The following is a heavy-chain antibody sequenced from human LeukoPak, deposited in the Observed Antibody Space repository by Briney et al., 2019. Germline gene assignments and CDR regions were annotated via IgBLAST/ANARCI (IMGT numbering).Heavy chain of an antibody. CDR2: IIPILGIA. J-gene: IGHJ4*02. CDR1: GGTFSSYA. CDR3: ATYIQRSPFDY. D-gene: IGHD5-18*01. V-gene: IGHV1-69*04. Sequence: SVKVSCKASGGTFSSYAISWVRQAPGQGLEWMGRIIPILGIANYAQEFQGRVTITADESTSTAYMELSSLRSEDTAVYYCATYIQRSPFDYWGQGTLVTVSS.